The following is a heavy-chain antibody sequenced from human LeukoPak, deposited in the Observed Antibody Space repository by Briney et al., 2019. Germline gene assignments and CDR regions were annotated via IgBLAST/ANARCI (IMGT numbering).Heavy chain of an antibody. V-gene: IGHV3-23*01. CDR3: AKEYSSSGYYLQH. Sequence: GGSLRLSCAASGFTLRNYAMSWVRQAPGKGLEWVSAISGGGGSTDYADSVKGRFTISRDEDKNMVYLQMNSLRAEDTAVYYCAKEYSSSGYYLQHWGQGTLVTVSS. CDR1: GFTLRNYA. J-gene: IGHJ1*01. CDR2: ISGGGGST. D-gene: IGHD3-22*01.